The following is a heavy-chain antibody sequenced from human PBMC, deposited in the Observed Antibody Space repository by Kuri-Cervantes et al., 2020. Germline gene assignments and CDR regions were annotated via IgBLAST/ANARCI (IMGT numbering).Heavy chain of an antibody. Sequence: ASVKVSCKVSGYTLTELSMHWVRQAPGKGLEWMGGFDPEDGETIYAQKFQGRVTMTEDTSTDTAYMELSSLRYEDTAIYYCAREPREEELLPPYYHYYMDVWGKGTTVTVSS. D-gene: IGHD3-10*01. J-gene: IGHJ6*03. CDR1: GYTLTELS. CDR3: AREPREEELLPPYYHYYMDV. V-gene: IGHV1-24*01. CDR2: FDPEDGET.